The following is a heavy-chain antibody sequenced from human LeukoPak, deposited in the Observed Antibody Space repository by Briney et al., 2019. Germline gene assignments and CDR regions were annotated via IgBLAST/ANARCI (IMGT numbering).Heavy chain of an antibody. Sequence: SVKVSCKASGGTFSSYAISWVRQAPGQGLEWMGGIIPIFGTANYAQKFQGRVTITADKSTSTAYMELSSLRSEDTAVYYCARDGYYDSSGYIDYWGQGTLVTVSS. CDR1: GGTFSSYA. J-gene: IGHJ4*02. CDR2: IIPIFGTA. CDR3: ARDGYYDSSGYIDY. D-gene: IGHD3-22*01. V-gene: IGHV1-69*06.